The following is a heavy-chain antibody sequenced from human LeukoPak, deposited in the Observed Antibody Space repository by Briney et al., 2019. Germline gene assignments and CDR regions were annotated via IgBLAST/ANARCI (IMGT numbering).Heavy chain of an antibody. V-gene: IGHV4-4*07. CDR2: IYTIGST. J-gene: IGHJ5*02. Sequence: PESLSLTSSVSVASISNDYWNSIWEPAAQGLGSSGRIYTIGSTNYNPSLKSRVTMSVDKSNNQFSLKLISVTAADTAVYYCARSRGLGWFDPWGQGTLVTVSS. CDR1: VASISNDY. CDR3: ARSRGLGWFDP. D-gene: IGHD6-19*01.